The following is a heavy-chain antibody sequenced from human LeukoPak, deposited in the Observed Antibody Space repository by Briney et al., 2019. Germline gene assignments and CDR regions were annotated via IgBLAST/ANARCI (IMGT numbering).Heavy chain of an antibody. CDR2: ISYDGSNK. CDR3: ARERYYYDSSGYQRYYFDY. V-gene: IGHV3-30*01. D-gene: IGHD3-22*01. Sequence: GGSLRLSCAASGFTFSSYAMHWVRQAPGKGLEWVAVISYDGSNKYYADSVKGRFTISRGNSKNTLYLQMNSLRAEDTAVYYCARERYYYDSSGYQRYYFDYWGQGTLVTVSS. J-gene: IGHJ4*02. CDR1: GFTFSSYA.